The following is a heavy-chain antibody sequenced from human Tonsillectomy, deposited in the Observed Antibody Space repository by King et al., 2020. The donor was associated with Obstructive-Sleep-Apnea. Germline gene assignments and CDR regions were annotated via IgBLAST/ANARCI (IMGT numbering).Heavy chain of an antibody. J-gene: IGHJ4*02. CDR1: GGSITSYY. Sequence: VQLQESGPGLVKPSETLSLTCNVSGGSITSYYWSWIRQPPGKRLEWIGHIYYSGSTDYNPSLKSRGTISVDTSKNQISLKVTSVTAADTAVYYCATSAPGSWGQGTLVTVSS. CDR2: IYYSGST. V-gene: IGHV4-59*08. CDR3: ATSAPGS. D-gene: IGHD3-10*01.